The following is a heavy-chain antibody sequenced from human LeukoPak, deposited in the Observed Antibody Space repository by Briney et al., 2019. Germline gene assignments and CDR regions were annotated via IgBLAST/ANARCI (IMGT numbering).Heavy chain of an antibody. J-gene: IGHJ4*02. CDR3: ARYEAVAGVFDY. Sequence: SETLSLTCTVSGYSISGGYYWGWIRQPPGKGLEWIGTIYHSGNTYYSPSLKSRVTISVDTSKNQFSLKLSSVTAADTAVYYCARYEAVAGVFDYWGQGTLVTVSS. V-gene: IGHV4-38-2*02. CDR2: IYHSGNT. CDR1: GYSISGGYY. D-gene: IGHD6-19*01.